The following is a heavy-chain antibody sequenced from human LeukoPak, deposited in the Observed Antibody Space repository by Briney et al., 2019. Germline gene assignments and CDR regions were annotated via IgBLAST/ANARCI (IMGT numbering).Heavy chain of an antibody. Sequence: SETLSLTCTVSGGSISSYYWSWIRQPAGKGLEWIGRIYNSGSTNYNPSLKSRVTISVDKSKNQFSLKLSSVTAADTAVYYCARDPDYDFWSGSNYYYYMYVWGKGTTVTVSS. CDR2: IYNSGST. V-gene: IGHV4-4*07. D-gene: IGHD3-3*01. CDR3: ARDPDYDFWSGSNYYYYMYV. J-gene: IGHJ6*03. CDR1: GGSISSYY.